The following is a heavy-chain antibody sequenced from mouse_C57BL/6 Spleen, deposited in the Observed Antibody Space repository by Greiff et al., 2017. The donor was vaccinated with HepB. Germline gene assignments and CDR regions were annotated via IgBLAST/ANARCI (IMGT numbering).Heavy chain of an antibody. D-gene: IGHD1-1*01. V-gene: IGHV5-4*03. J-gene: IGHJ1*03. CDR1: GFTFSSSA. CDR3: ARAPYYYGSSYDWYFDV. Sequence: EVKLVESGGGLVKPGGSLKLSCAASGFTFSSSAMSWVRQTPEKRLEWVATISDGGSYTYYPDNVKGRFTISRDNAKNNLYLQMSHLKSEDTAMYYCARAPYYYGSSYDWYFDVWGTGTTVTVSS. CDR2: ISDGGSYT.